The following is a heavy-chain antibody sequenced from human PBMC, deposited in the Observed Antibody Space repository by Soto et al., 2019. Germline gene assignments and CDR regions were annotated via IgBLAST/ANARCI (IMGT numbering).Heavy chain of an antibody. CDR2: IIPIFGTA. CDR3: ASQDVVIRGPPDFGSGSYYLDY. V-gene: IGHV1-69*13. J-gene: IGHJ4*02. CDR1: GGTFSSYA. Sequence: SVKVSCKASGGTFSSYAISWVRQAPGQGLEWMGGIIPIFGTANYAQKFQGRVTITADESTSTAYMELSSLRSEDTAVYYCASQDVVIRGPPDFGSGSYYLDYSGQVCLVNVS. D-gene: IGHD3-3*01.